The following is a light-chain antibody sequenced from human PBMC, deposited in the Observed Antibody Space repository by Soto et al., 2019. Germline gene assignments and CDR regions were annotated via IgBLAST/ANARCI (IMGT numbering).Light chain of an antibody. J-gene: IGKJ1*01. CDR2: QAS. CDR3: LHYQSYWT. V-gene: IGKV1-5*03. CDR1: QSISMH. Sequence: DIQMTQSPSTLSASVGDRVSITCRASQSISMHLAWYQQKPGKATNLLIYQASNLETGVPSRFTGSGSRTEISLTSSNVQPDVLATYYCLHYQSYWTFGQGTKVEVK.